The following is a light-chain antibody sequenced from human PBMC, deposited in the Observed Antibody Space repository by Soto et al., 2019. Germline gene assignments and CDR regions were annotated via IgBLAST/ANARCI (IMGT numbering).Light chain of an antibody. Sequence: DIQMTQSPSTLSASAGDRVIISCRASQYISSWLAWYQQKPGKAPDLLIYKASSLQSGVPSRFSGSGSGTQFALTISSLQPDDFATYYCQQYSSYPWTFXQGTKVDIK. CDR3: QQYSSYPWT. CDR1: QYISSW. CDR2: KAS. V-gene: IGKV1-5*03. J-gene: IGKJ1*01.